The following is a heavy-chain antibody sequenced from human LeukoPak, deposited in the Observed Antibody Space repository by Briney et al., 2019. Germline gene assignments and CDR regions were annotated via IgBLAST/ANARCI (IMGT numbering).Heavy chain of an antibody. CDR3: AKDLYYDSRLGIILWGAFGI. J-gene: IGHJ3*02. CDR2: ISGSGGST. V-gene: IGHV3-23*01. D-gene: IGHD3-22*01. CDR1: GFTFSSYA. Sequence: PGGSLRLSCAASGFTFSSYAMSWVRQAPGKGLEWVSAISGSGGSTYYADSVKGRFTISRDNSKNTLYLQMNSLRAEDTAVYYCAKDLYYDSRLGIILWGAFGIWGQGTMVTVSS.